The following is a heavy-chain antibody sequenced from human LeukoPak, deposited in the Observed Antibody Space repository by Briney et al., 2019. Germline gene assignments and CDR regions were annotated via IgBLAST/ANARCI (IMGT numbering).Heavy chain of an antibody. V-gene: IGHV4-38-2*01. Sequence: PSETLSLTCAVSGYSISSAYCWGWIRQPPGKGLEWIGSIYHSGSTYYNPSLKSRVTISVDTSKNQFSLKLSSVTAADTAVYCCARIFEIDEYSNYDFDYWGQGTLVTVSS. CDR3: ARIFEIDEYSNYDFDY. D-gene: IGHD4-11*01. CDR1: GYSISSAYC. CDR2: IYHSGST. J-gene: IGHJ4*02.